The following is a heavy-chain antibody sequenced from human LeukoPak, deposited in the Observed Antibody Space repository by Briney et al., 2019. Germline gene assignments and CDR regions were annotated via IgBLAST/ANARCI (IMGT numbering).Heavy chain of an antibody. CDR2: ISDTGRDI. V-gene: IGHV3-21*04. Sequence: GGSLRLSCAASGFTVSSNYMSWVRQAPGKGLEWVSLISDTGRDINYADSVRGRFTISRDNTKNSLLLQMDSLRVEDTAIYYCAKGLFSAYDKYLDSWGQGTLVTVSS. D-gene: IGHD5-12*01. CDR1: GFTVSSNY. J-gene: IGHJ4*02. CDR3: AKGLFSAYDKYLDS.